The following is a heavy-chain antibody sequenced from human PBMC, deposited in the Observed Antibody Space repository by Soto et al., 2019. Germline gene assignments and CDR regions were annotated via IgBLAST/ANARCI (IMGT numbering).Heavy chain of an antibody. D-gene: IGHD3-16*01. V-gene: IGHV1-18*01. Sequence: QVQLVQSGAEVRKPGASVKVSCKASGYTFTTYGISWVRQAPGQGLEWMGWISGYNGHTKYAQKFQGRVTMTTDTPTSTVNRDRGSLRSDDTAGYYWAREGEMPYYYYGLAVGGQGTTVTVSS. CDR1: GYTFTTYG. CDR3: AREGEMPYYYYGLAV. CDR2: ISGYNGHT. J-gene: IGHJ6*02.